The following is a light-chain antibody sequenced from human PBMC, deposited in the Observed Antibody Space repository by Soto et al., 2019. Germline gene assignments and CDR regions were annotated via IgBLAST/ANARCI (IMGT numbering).Light chain of an antibody. Sequence: DIQMTQSPSSLSASVGDRVTITCRASQGIKNYLAWYQQKLGKVPKLLIYAASTLQSGVPSRFSGSVSGTDFTLNISSLQPEDVATYYCQKYNRAPWTFGQGTKVEIK. CDR3: QKYNRAPWT. CDR2: AAS. J-gene: IGKJ1*01. CDR1: QGIKNY. V-gene: IGKV1-27*01.